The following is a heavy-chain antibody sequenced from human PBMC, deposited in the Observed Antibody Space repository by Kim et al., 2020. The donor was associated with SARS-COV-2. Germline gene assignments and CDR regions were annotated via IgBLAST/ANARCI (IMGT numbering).Heavy chain of an antibody. Sequence: SGTLSLTCTVSGGSVSSGSYYWSWIRQPPGKGLEWIGYIYYSGSTNYNPSLKSRVTISVDTSKNQFSLKLSSVTAADTAVYYCARALPRLATVRSPVRFDPWGQGTLVTVSS. CDR1: GGSVSSGSYY. J-gene: IGHJ5*02. D-gene: IGHD4-17*01. CDR2: IYYSGST. V-gene: IGHV4-61*01. CDR3: ARALPRLATVRSPVRFDP.